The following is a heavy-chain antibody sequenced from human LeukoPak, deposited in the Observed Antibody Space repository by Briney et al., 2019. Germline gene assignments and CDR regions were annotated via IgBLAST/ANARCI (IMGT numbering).Heavy chain of an antibody. CDR1: GFTVSTNY. CDR2: ISGSGDNT. CDR3: AKDRGVTPIPFDY. J-gene: IGHJ4*02. D-gene: IGHD2-21*02. Sequence: GGSLRLSCAASGFTVSTNYMRWVRQAPGRGLEWVSAISGSGDNTYYADSVKGRFTISRDISKNRLYLQMNSLRAEDTAIYYCAKDRGVTPIPFDYWGQGTLVTVSS. V-gene: IGHV3-23*01.